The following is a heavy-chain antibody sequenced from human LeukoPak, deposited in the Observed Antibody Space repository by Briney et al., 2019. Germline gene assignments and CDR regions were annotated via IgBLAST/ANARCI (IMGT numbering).Heavy chain of an antibody. V-gene: IGHV3-30-3*01. CDR2: ISYDGSNK. D-gene: IGHD1-26*01. CDR1: GFTFSSYA. CDR3: ARAGATHFDY. Sequence: GGSLRLSCAASGFTFSSYAMNWVRQAPGKGLEWVAVISYDGSNKYYADSVKGRFTISRDNSKNTLYLQMNSLRAEDTAVYYCARAGATHFDYWGQGTLVTVSS. J-gene: IGHJ4*02.